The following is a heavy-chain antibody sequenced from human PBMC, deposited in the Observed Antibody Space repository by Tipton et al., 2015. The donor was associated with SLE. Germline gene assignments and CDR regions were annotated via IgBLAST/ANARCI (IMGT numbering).Heavy chain of an antibody. J-gene: IGHJ3*02. Sequence: TLSLTCTVSGDSISSGYSWGWIRQPPGKGLEWIGTIYHSGSTYYNPSLKSRVTISVDTTKNQFSLKLSSMTAAATAVYYCAREGYKQLSNWLGAFDIWGQGTMVTVSS. CDR2: IYHSGST. CDR1: GDSISSGYS. V-gene: IGHV4-38-2*02. D-gene: IGHD6-13*01. CDR3: AREGYKQLSNWLGAFDI.